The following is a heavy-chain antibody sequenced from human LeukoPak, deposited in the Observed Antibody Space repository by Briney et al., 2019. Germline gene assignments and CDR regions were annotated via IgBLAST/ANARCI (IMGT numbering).Heavy chain of an antibody. V-gene: IGHV3-30*02. D-gene: IGHD3-3*01. J-gene: IGHJ5*02. CDR2: IRFDGSQK. Sequence: GGSLRLSCSASGFTFSTYGMHWVRQAPGKGLEWVAFIRFDGSQKYYADSVKGRFTISGDNSKNTLYLQMNSLRAEDTAVYYCARGYYDFWSPNWFDPWGQGTLVTVSS. CDR3: ARGYYDFWSPNWFDP. CDR1: GFTFSTYG.